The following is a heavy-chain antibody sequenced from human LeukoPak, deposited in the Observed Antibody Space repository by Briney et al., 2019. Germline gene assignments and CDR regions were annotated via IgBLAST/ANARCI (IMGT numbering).Heavy chain of an antibody. D-gene: IGHD2-15*01. CDR3: GNLGYCSGGSCYSFDY. CDR1: GFTFRSYA. Sequence: GGSLRLSCAASGFTFRSYAMSWVRQAPGKGLEWVSAISGSGGSTYYADSVKGRFTISRDNSKKTLSLQMNSRRAEDTAVYYYGNLGYCSGGSCYSFDYWGQGTLVTVSS. CDR2: ISGSGGST. J-gene: IGHJ4*02. V-gene: IGHV3-23*01.